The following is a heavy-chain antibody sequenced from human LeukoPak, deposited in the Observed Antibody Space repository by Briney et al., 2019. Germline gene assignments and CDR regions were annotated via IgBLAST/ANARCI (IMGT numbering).Heavy chain of an antibody. Sequence: GRTLRLSCAASGVTFTEYWMTWVRQAPGKGLEWVGNIKQDGSEKFYVHSVKGRFTISRDNAKNPLDLQINSLGAEDTAVYYCARGLDCRSTSCYLDNWGQGTLVTVSS. V-gene: IGHV3-7*01. CDR1: GVTFTEYW. J-gene: IGHJ4*02. CDR3: ARGLDCRSTSCYLDN. CDR2: IKQDGSEK. D-gene: IGHD2-2*01.